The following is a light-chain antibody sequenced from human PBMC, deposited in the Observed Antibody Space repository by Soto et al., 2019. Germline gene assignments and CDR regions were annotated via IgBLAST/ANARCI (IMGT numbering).Light chain of an antibody. CDR2: KAS. J-gene: IGKJ1*01. CDR1: QSISNW. V-gene: IGKV1-5*03. Sequence: DIEMTQSPSNLSASVGDRVTITCRASQSISNWLAWHQQKPGKAPKLLIYKASTLESGVPSRFSGSGSGTEFTLTISSLQPDDFATYYCQQYNSYRTFGQGTKVEIK. CDR3: QQYNSYRT.